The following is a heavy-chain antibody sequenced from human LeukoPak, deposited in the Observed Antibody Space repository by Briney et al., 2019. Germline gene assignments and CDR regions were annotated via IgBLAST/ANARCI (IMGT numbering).Heavy chain of an antibody. D-gene: IGHD3-22*01. CDR3: ARGLRYYDSSGYYYYYFDY. CDR1: GYTFTGYY. Sequence: APVKVSCKASGYTFTGYYMHWVRQAPGQGLEWMGWINPNSGGTNYAQKFQGRVTMTRDTSISTAYMELSRLRSDDTAVYYCARGLRYYDSSGYYYYYFDYWGQGTLVTVSS. J-gene: IGHJ4*02. CDR2: INPNSGGT. V-gene: IGHV1-2*02.